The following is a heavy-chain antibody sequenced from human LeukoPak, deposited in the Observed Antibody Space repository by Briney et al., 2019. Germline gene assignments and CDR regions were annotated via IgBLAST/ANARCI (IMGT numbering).Heavy chain of an antibody. Sequence: SETLSLTCAVYGGSFSGYYWSWIRPPPGKGLEWIGEINHSGSTNYNPSLKSRVAISVDTSKNQFSLKLSSVTAADTAVYYCARSDLTGNDTFDYWGQGTLVTVSS. J-gene: IGHJ4*02. CDR1: GGSFSGYY. CDR2: INHSGST. D-gene: IGHD3-22*01. V-gene: IGHV4-34*01. CDR3: ARSDLTGNDTFDY.